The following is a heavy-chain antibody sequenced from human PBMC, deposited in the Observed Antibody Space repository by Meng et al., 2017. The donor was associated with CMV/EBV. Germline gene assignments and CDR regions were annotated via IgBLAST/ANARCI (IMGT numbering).Heavy chain of an antibody. D-gene: IGHD3-16*01. CDR3: ARGTWGVDWFDP. Sequence: ASVQVSCKASGYTFTSYDINWVRQATGQGLEWMGWMNPNSGNTGYAQKFQVRVTMTRNTSISTAYMELSSLRSEDTAVYYCARGTWGVDWFDPWGQGTLVTVSS. CDR2: MNPNSGNT. CDR1: GYTFTSYD. V-gene: IGHV1-8*01. J-gene: IGHJ5*02.